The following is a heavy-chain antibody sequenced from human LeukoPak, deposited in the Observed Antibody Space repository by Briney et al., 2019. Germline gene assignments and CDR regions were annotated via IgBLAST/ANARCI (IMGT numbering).Heavy chain of an antibody. V-gene: IGHV4-30-4*01. Sequence: SKTLSLTCTVSGGSISSGDYYWSWIRQPPGKGLEWIGYIYYSGSTYYNPSLKSRVTISVDTSKNQFSLKLSSVTAADTAVYYCARERYCSGGSCHTINWGQGTLVTVSS. CDR1: GGSISSGDYY. J-gene: IGHJ4*02. CDR3: ARERYCSGGSCHTIN. D-gene: IGHD2-15*01. CDR2: IYYSGST.